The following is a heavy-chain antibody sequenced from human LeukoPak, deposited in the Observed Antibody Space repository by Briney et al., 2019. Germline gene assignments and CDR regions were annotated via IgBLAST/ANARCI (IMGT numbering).Heavy chain of an antibody. V-gene: IGHV4-4*07. D-gene: IGHD5-18*01. Sequence: PSETLSLTCSVSGDSISSYYWSWIRQPAGKGLEWIGRIYTSGSTNYNPSLKSRVTMSVDTSKNQFSLKLSSVTAADTAVYYCARGVHGYSYGYVPWELYSYMDVWGKGTTVSISS. CDR3: ARGVHGYSYGYVPWELYSYMDV. CDR1: GDSISSYY. J-gene: IGHJ6*03. CDR2: IYTSGST.